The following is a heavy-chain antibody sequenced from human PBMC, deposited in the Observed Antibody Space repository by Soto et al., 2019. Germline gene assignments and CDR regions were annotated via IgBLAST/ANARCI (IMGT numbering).Heavy chain of an antibody. J-gene: IGHJ6*02. CDR3: ASSGRTYYYGSGSYFHYYYGMDV. D-gene: IGHD3-10*01. CDR1: GYTFTSYY. CDR2: INPSSGST. Sequence: ASVKVSCKASGYTFTSYYMHWVRQAPGQGLEWMGIINPSSGSTSYAQKFQGRVTMTRDTSTSTVYMELSSLRSEDTAVYYCASSGRTYYYGSGSYFHYYYGMDVWGQGTTVTVSS. V-gene: IGHV1-46*01.